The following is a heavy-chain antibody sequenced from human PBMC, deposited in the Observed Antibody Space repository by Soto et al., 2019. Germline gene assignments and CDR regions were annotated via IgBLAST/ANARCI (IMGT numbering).Heavy chain of an antibody. CDR3: ARSRNLPKLAPDY. J-gene: IGHJ4*02. CDR1: GGSFSGYY. Sequence: QVQLQQWGAGLLKPSETLSLTCAVYGGSFSGYYWSWIRQPPGKGLEWIGEINHSGSTNYNPSLKRRVTISVATSKNQFSLTLSYLTAAATAVYYCARSRNLPKLAPDYWGQGTLVTVSS. CDR2: INHSGST. V-gene: IGHV4-34*01. D-gene: IGHD1-7*01.